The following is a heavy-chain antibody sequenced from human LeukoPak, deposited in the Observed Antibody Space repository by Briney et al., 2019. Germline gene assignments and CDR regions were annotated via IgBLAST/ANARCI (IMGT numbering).Heavy chain of an antibody. CDR3: AKGAGFYYDSSGYYRYLDF. J-gene: IGHJ4*02. V-gene: IGHV3-23*01. CDR2: ISGRGGST. D-gene: IGHD3-22*01. CDR1: GFPFRNYA. Sequence: PGGSLRLSCAASGFPFRNYAMSWVRQAPGKGLEWFSVISGRGGSTYYVDSVKGRFTISRDNSKNTLYLQMNSLRAEDTAVYYCAKGAGFYYDSSGYYRYLDFWGQGTLVSVSS.